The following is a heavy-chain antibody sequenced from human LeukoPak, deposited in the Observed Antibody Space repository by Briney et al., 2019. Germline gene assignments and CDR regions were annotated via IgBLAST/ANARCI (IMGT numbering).Heavy chain of an antibody. CDR2: INPNSGGT. V-gene: IGHV1-2*02. J-gene: IGHJ4*02. CDR1: GFTFTGYY. D-gene: IGHD6-13*01. Sequence: PGGSLRLSCAASGFTFTGYYMHWVRQAPGQGLEWMGWINPNSGGTNYAQKFQGRVTMTRDTSISTAYMELSRLRSDDTAVYYCARDQTEQQLGDIDYWGQGTLVTVSS. CDR3: ARDQTEQQLGDIDY.